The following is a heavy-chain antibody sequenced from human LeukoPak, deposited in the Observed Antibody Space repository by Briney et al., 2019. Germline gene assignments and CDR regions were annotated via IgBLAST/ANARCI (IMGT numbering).Heavy chain of an antibody. V-gene: IGHV3-13*04. J-gene: IGHJ4*02. Sequence: GGSLRLSCAASGFTFSSYHMHWVRHATGKGLEWVAGIGTAGVTYYAGSVKGRFTISRENAKNSFYLQMNSLRPGDTAVYYCARVSGSGSYYYDFWGQGTLVTVSS. CDR1: GFTFSSYH. D-gene: IGHD3-10*01. CDR3: ARVSGSGSYYYDF. CDR2: IGTAGVT.